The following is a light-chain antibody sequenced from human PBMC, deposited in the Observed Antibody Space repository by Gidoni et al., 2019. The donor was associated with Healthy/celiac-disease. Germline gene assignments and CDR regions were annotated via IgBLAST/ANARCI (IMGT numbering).Light chain of an antibody. V-gene: IGKV1-39*01. CDR1: QSISSY. CDR3: QQSYSTPRWT. Sequence: DIQMTQSPSSLSASVGDRVTITCRASQSISSYLNWYQQKPGKAPQLLIYAASSLQSGVPSRFSGSGTGTDFTLSISSLQPEDFATYYCQQSYSTPRWTFGPGTKVDIK. CDR2: AAS. J-gene: IGKJ3*01.